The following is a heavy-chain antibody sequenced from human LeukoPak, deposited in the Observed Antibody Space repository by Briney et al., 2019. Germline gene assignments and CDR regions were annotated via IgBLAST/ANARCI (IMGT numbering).Heavy chain of an antibody. D-gene: IGHD3-3*01. V-gene: IGHV4-39*07. CDR1: GGSIGSGTYY. CDR3: ARFGGPHAFDI. CDR2: IYYSGST. Sequence: SETLSLTCTVSGGSIGSGTYYWGWIRQSPGKGLEWIGSIYYSGSTNYNPSLKSRVTISVDTSKNQFSLKLSSVTAADTAVYYCARFGGPHAFDIWGQGTMVTVSS. J-gene: IGHJ3*02.